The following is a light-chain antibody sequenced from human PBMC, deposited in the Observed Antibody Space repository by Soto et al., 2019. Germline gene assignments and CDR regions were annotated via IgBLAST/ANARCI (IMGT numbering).Light chain of an antibody. V-gene: IGKV2-28*01. CDR3: MQALQTRT. Sequence: DIVMTQSPLSLPVTPGEPASISCRSSHSLLHSNGYYYLDWYLQKPGQSPQLLIYLGSNRASGVPDRFSGSGSGTDFTLKISRVEAEDVGIYYCMQALQTRTFGQGTKVDNK. CDR2: LGS. CDR1: HSLLHSNGYYY. J-gene: IGKJ1*01.